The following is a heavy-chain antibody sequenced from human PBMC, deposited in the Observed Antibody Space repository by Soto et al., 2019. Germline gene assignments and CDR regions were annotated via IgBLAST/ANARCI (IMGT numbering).Heavy chain of an antibody. D-gene: IGHD6-25*01. Sequence: QVQLQQWGAGLLKPSETLSLTCTVSGGSISSSGYYWGWIRQPPGKGLEWIGSIYYSGSTYYNPSLKSRVTISVDTSKNQFSLKLNSVTAADTAVYYCARPAAASYYYFAMDVWGQGTTVTVSS. CDR2: IYYSGST. CDR1: GGSISSSGYY. J-gene: IGHJ6*02. V-gene: IGHV4-39*01. CDR3: ARPAAASYYYFAMDV.